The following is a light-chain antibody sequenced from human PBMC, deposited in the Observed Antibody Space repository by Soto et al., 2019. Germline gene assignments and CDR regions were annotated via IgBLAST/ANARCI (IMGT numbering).Light chain of an antibody. CDR1: SSNIGVNT. Sequence: QSVLTQPPSASGAPGQRVTISCSGGSSNIGVNTVNWYQQLSGTAPKLLMYRNDQRPSGVPDRFSGSKSGTSASLAISGLQSDDEADYYCETWDDSLHGPVFGGGTKLTVL. CDR3: ETWDDSLHGPV. V-gene: IGLV1-44*01. CDR2: RND. J-gene: IGLJ3*02.